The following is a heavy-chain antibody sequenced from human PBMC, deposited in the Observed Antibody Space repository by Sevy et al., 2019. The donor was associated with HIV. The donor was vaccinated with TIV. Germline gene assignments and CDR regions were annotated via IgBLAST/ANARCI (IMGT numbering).Heavy chain of an antibody. V-gene: IGHV3-30*18. J-gene: IGHJ6*02. CDR1: GLSVTNNG. Sequence: GGSLRLSCEVSGLSVTNNGMHWVRQAPGKGLEWVAVISYDGINKYYGYSVKGRFIISRDRSKNILYLQMNILRIEDTAVYYCAKDFTGFYGMDVWGQGTTVTVSS. D-gene: IGHD3-9*01. CDR3: AKDFTGFYGMDV. CDR2: ISYDGINK.